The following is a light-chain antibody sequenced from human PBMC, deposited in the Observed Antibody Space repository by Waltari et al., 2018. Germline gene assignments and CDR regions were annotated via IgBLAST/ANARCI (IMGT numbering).Light chain of an antibody. V-gene: IGLV5-45*03. CDR2: YKAVSDK. CDR3: MIWHRGVWV. Sequence: QAVLTQPSSLSASPGASASLTCTLRSGVTVISYTISWYHQKAGSPPQFLLRYKAVSDKQQGSGVPSRFSGSKDASANVGILLISGLRSEDEADYYCMIWHRGVWVSGGGTQLTVL. J-gene: IGLJ3*02. CDR1: SGVTVISYT.